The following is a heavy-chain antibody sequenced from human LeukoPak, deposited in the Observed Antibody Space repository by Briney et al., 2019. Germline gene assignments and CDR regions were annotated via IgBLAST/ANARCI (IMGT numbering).Heavy chain of an antibody. D-gene: IGHD1-26*01. Sequence: ASVKVSCKASGYTFTGYYMHWVRQAPGQGLEWMGWINPKNGGRSYAQKFQARVTMTTDTSTNTAYMELSSLRFDGTAVYYCASWDAPGFDYWGQGTLVTVSS. CDR1: GYTFTGYY. CDR3: ASWDAPGFDY. V-gene: IGHV1-2*02. CDR2: INPKNGGR. J-gene: IGHJ4*02.